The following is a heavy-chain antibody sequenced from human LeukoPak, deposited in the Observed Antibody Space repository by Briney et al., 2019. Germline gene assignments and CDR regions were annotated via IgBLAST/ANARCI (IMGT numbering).Heavy chain of an antibody. V-gene: IGHV4-39*01. D-gene: IGHD1-26*01. J-gene: IGHJ4*02. Sequence: SETLSLTCTVSGGSIYSTTFYWGWIRQPPGKGLEWIGSMYYDGSTYHNPSLKCRVTISVDTSNNQFSLKLTSVTAADTAVYFCARRSDSGSDDGEDYFDYWGQGTLVTVSS. CDR1: GGSIYSTTFY. CDR3: ARRSDSGSDDGEDYFDY. CDR2: MYYDGST.